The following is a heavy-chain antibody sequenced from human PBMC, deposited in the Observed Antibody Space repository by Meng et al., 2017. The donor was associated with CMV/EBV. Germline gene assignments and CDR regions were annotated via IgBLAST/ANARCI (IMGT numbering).Heavy chain of an antibody. CDR3: ASGVAGTSFDWFDP. Sequence: GESLKISCAASGFTFSSYSMNWVRQAPGKGLEWVSSISSSSSYIYYADSVKGRFTISRDNAKNSLYMQMNSLRAEDKAVYYCASGVAGTSFDWFDPWGQGTLVTVSS. CDR2: ISSSSSYI. V-gene: IGHV3-21*01. D-gene: IGHD6-19*01. CDR1: GFTFSSYS. J-gene: IGHJ5*02.